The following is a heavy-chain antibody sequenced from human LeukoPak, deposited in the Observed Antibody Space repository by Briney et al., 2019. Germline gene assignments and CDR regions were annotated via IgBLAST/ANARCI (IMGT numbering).Heavy chain of an antibody. V-gene: IGHV3-23*01. CDR1: GFTFSSYA. CDR3: ATMYGSGSYRDY. D-gene: IGHD3-10*01. J-gene: IGHJ4*02. CDR2: ISGSGGST. Sequence: GGSLRLSCAASGFTFSSYAMRWVRQAPGRGLEWVSAISGSGGSTYYADSVKGRFTISRDNSKNTLYLQMNSLRAEDTAVYYCATMYGSGSYRDYWGQGTLLTVSS.